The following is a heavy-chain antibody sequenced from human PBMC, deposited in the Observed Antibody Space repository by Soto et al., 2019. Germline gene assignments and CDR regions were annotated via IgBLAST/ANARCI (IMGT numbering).Heavy chain of an antibody. CDR3: ARGYYDFWSGYYFYFDY. Sequence: GESLKISCKGSGYSFTSYWIGWVRQMPGKGLEWMGIIYPGDSDTRYSPSFQGQVTISADKSISTAYLQWSSLKASDTAMYYCARGYYDFWSGYYFYFDYWGQGTLVTVSS. D-gene: IGHD3-3*01. J-gene: IGHJ4*02. CDR2: IYPGDSDT. V-gene: IGHV5-51*01. CDR1: GYSFTSYW.